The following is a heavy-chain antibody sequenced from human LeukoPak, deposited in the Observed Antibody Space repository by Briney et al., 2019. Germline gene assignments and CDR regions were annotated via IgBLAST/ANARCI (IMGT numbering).Heavy chain of an antibody. V-gene: IGHV4-59*02. Sequence: PSETLSLTCTVSGGSVSSYYWSWVRPPPGKGLEWVGYCSYSGSTIYVPSLKSRVPISVDTSKNQFSLKLSSVSASDTAVYYCARGPLDSGYTYFDYWGQGTLVSVAS. J-gene: IGHJ4*02. CDR3: ARGPLDSGYTYFDY. D-gene: IGHD5-12*01. CDR2: CSYSGST. CDR1: GGSVSSYY.